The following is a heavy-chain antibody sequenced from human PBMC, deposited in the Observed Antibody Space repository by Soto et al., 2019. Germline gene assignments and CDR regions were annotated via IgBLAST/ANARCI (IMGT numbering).Heavy chain of an antibody. V-gene: IGHV4-30-4*01. J-gene: IGHJ5*02. CDR1: GGSISSGDYY. CDR2: IYYSGST. CDR3: ARVRYSGYDLRGSWFDP. Sequence: QVQLQESGPGLVKPSQTLSLTCTVSGGSISSGDYYWSWIRQPPGKGLEWIGYIYYSGSTYYNPSFRSRVTISLDTSKHQFSLKLSSVTAADTAVYYCARVRYSGYDLRGSWFDPWGQGTLVTVSS. D-gene: IGHD5-12*01.